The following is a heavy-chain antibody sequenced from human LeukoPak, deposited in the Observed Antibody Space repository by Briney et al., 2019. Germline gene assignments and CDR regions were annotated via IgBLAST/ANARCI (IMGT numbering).Heavy chain of an antibody. CDR3: ARETADDYYDSSGYYYVSYWFDP. Sequence: ASVKVSCKASGYTFTSYYMHWVRQAPGQGLEWMGIINPSGGSTSSAQKFQGRVTMTRDTSTSTVYMELSSLRSEDTAVYYCARETADDYYDSSGYYYVSYWFDPWGQGTLVTVSS. D-gene: IGHD3-22*01. J-gene: IGHJ5*02. CDR1: GYTFTSYY. V-gene: IGHV1-46*01. CDR2: INPSGGST.